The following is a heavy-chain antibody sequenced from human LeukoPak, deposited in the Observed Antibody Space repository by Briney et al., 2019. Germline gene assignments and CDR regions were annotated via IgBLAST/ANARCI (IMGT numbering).Heavy chain of an antibody. CDR1: GGSISSYY. D-gene: IGHD5-18*01. Sequence: SETLSLTCTVSGGSISSYYWSWIRQPAGKGLEWIGRIYTSGSTNYNPSLKSRVTMSVDTSKNQFSLKLSSVTAADTAVYYCARENTAMDLKDYYYYGMDVWGQGTLVTVSS. CDR2: IYTSGST. CDR3: ARENTAMDLKDYYYYGMDV. V-gene: IGHV4-4*07. J-gene: IGHJ6*02.